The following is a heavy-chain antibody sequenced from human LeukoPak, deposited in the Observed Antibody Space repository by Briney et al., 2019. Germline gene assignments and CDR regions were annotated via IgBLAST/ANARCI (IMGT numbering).Heavy chain of an antibody. Sequence: GGSLRLSCAVSGITLSNYGMSWVRQAPGKGLEWVAGISDSGGRTNYADSVKGRFTISRDNSKNTLYLQMNSLRAEDTAVYYCAKVVPAAIRPHRGDYWGQGTLVTVSS. D-gene: IGHD2-2*02. V-gene: IGHV3-23*01. J-gene: IGHJ4*02. CDR3: AKVVPAAIRPHRGDY. CDR2: ISDSGGRT. CDR1: GITLSNYG.